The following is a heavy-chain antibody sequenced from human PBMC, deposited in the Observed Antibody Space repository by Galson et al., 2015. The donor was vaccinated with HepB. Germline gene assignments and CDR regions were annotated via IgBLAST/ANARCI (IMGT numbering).Heavy chain of an antibody. V-gene: IGHV1-18*01. J-gene: IGHJ5*02. Sequence: SVKVSCKASGYTFTSYGISWVRQAPGQGLEWMGWISAYNGNTNDAQKLQGRVTMTTDTSTSTAYMELRSLRSDDTAVYYCARVRVVQGSEKGRGWFDPWGQGTLVTVSS. D-gene: IGHD3-10*01. CDR2: ISAYNGNT. CDR1: GYTFTSYG. CDR3: ARVRVVQGSEKGRGWFDP.